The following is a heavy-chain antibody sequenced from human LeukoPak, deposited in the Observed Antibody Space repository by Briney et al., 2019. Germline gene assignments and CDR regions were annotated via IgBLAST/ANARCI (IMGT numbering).Heavy chain of an antibody. D-gene: IGHD3-10*01. Sequence: PSQTLSLTCSVSGDSLSSGSYYWTWIKQPAGSGLESIVLIYTSGIAEYNPSLRSRVTISIATSKNQFSLKLTSVSAADTAVYYCARERGMTVARGDPSWFDPWGQGTLVTVSS. CDR3: ARERGMTVARGDPSWFDP. J-gene: IGHJ5*02. CDR2: IYTSGIA. V-gene: IGHV4-61*02. CDR1: GDSLSSGSYY.